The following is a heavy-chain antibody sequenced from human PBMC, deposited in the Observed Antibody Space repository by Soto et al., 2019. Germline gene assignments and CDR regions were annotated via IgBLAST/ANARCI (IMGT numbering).Heavy chain of an antibody. CDR2: IWFDGSDK. J-gene: IGHJ3*02. CDR3: ARLYCSAASCYSVGAFDI. D-gene: IGHD2-15*01. CDR1: GFTFSTYG. V-gene: IGHV3-33*01. Sequence: QVQLVESGGGVVQPGRSLRLSCAASGFTFSTYGMHWVRQAPGKGLEWVALIWFDGSDKYYTESVKGRFTISRDNSRSTVYMQMNSLRADDMAVYYCARLYCSAASCYSVGAFDIRGQGTMVTVTS.